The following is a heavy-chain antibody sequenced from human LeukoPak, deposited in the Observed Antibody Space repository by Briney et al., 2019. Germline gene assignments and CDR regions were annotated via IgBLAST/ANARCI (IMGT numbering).Heavy chain of an antibody. Sequence: PGRSLRLSCAASGFTFSPYGMHWVRQAPGKGLEWVAVIWYDGSDKYYADSVKGRFTISRDNSKGTLYLQMNSLRAADTAVYYCAKASGGAYSPPDSWGQGTLVTVSS. V-gene: IGHV3-33*06. J-gene: IGHJ4*02. CDR2: IWYDGSDK. CDR1: GFTFSPYG. CDR3: AKASGGAYSPPDS. D-gene: IGHD2-15*01.